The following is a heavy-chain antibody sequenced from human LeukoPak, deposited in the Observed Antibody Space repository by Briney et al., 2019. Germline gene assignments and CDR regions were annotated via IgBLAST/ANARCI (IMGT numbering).Heavy chain of an antibody. CDR3: ARYPDHYYFGY. J-gene: IGHJ4*01. CDR1: GYSFTSYW. V-gene: IGHV5-51*01. CDR2: IYPGDSDT. Sequence: GESLKISCKGSGYSFTSYWIGWVRQMPGKSLEWMGIIYPGDSDTRYSPSFQGQVTISADKSISTAYLQWSSLNTSDTAMYYCARYPDHYYFGYWGQGTLVTVSS. D-gene: IGHD1-14*01.